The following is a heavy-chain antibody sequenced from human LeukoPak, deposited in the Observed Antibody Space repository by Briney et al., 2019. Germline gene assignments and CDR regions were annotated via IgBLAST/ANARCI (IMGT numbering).Heavy chain of an antibody. CDR3: ASPRVGATAFDI. Sequence: GESLKISCKDSGYSFSSYWIGWVRRMSGKGLEWMGIIYPGDSDTRYSPSFQGQVTISVDKSISTAYLQWSSLKASDTAMYYCASPRVGATAFDIWGQGTLVTVSS. CDR1: GYSFSSYW. V-gene: IGHV5-51*01. J-gene: IGHJ3*02. D-gene: IGHD1-26*01. CDR2: IYPGDSDT.